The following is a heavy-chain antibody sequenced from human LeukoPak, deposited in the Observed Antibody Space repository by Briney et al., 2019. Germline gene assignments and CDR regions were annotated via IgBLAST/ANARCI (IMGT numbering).Heavy chain of an antibody. V-gene: IGHV4-61*01. CDR3: ARSRAFNSGAFDP. CDR1: GASVRSGSY. Sequence: PSDTLSLTCTASGASVRSGSYWSWIRQPPGKGVERIAHIYNGVNTNYNPSLKSRVTISVDTSKNQFSLRLNSVTAADTAVYYCARSRAFNSGAFDPWGQGSLVTVSS. D-gene: IGHD1-26*01. J-gene: IGHJ5*02. CDR2: IYNGVNT.